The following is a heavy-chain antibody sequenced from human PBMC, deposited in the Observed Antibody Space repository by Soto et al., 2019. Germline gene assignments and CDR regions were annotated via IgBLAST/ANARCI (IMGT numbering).Heavy chain of an antibody. D-gene: IGHD6-13*01. CDR1: GFTFSHYG. J-gene: IGHJ4*02. CDR2: ISFDGGTD. Sequence: QVQLVESGGGVVQPGKSLRLSCAASGFTFSHYGIHWVRQAPGEGLEWVAVISFDGGTDYYADSVRGRFTISRDNSNNTLYLQMNSLRTEDTAVYYCAKDRGAAAGMGNYFDSWGQGALVTVAS. CDR3: AKDRGAAAGMGNYFDS. V-gene: IGHV3-30*18.